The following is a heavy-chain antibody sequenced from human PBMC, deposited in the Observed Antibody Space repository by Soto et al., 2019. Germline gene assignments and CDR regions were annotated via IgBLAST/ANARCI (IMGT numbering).Heavy chain of an antibody. CDR1: GGSVSSGSYY. D-gene: IGHD3-3*01. V-gene: IGHV4-61*01. CDR2: IYYSGST. J-gene: IGHJ4*02. CDR3: ARVRSGHSGLYYFDY. Sequence: PSETLSLTCTVSGGSVSSGSYYWSWIRQPPGKGLEWIGYIYYSGSTNYNPSLKSRVTISVDTSKNQFSLKLSSVTAADTAVYYCARVRSGHSGLYYFDYWGQGTLVTVSS.